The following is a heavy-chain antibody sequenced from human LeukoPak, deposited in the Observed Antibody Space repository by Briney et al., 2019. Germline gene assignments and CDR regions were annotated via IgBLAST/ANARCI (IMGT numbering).Heavy chain of an antibody. CDR3: AKGWMDYGMDV. Sequence: GRSLRLSCAASGFTFSSYGMHWVRQAPGKGLEWVAVISYDGSNKYYADSVKGRFTISRDNSENTLYLQMNSLRAEDTAVYYCAKGWMDYGMDVWGKGTTVTVSS. V-gene: IGHV3-30*18. CDR1: GFTFSSYG. CDR2: ISYDGSNK. J-gene: IGHJ6*04. D-gene: IGHD2-2*03.